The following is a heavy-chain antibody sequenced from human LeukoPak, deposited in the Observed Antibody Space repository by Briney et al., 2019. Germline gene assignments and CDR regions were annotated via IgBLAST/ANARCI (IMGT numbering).Heavy chain of an antibody. CDR1: GGSISSGSYY. V-gene: IGHV4-61*02. CDR3: AREFLLNSLGTTVTINWFDP. Sequence: SETLSLXYTVSGGSISSGSYYWSWIRQPAGKGLEWIGRIYTSGITNYNPSPKSRVTISVDTSKNQFSLKLSSVTAADTAVYYCAREFLLNSLGTTVTINWFDPWGQGTLVTVSS. CDR2: IYTSGIT. D-gene: IGHD4-17*01. J-gene: IGHJ5*02.